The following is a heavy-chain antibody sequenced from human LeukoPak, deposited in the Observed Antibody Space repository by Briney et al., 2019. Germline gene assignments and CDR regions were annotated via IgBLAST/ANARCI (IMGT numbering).Heavy chain of an antibody. CDR2: ISYDGSNK. CDR1: GFTFSSYG. CDR3: ARVTSGITGGTYYYYYMDV. V-gene: IGHV3-30*03. Sequence: GGSLRLSCAASGFTFSSYGMHWVRQAPGKGLEWVAVISYDGSNKNYADSVKGRFTISRDNSKNTLYLQMNSLRAEDTAVYYCARVTSGITGGTYYYYYMDVWGKGTTVTVSS. J-gene: IGHJ6*03. D-gene: IGHD6-13*01.